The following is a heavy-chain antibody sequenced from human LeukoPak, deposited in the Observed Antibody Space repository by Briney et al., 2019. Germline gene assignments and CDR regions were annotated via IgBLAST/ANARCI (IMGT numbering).Heavy chain of an antibody. CDR1: GGSISSSSYY. Sequence: SETLSLTCTVSGGSISSSSYYWGWLRQPPEKGLEYIGSIYYTGTTYSNPSLKSRVTISVDTSKNQFSLKLSSVTAADTAVYYCARESDTFDIWGQGTMVTVSS. J-gene: IGHJ3*02. CDR2: IYYTGTT. CDR3: ARESDTFDI. V-gene: IGHV4-39*07.